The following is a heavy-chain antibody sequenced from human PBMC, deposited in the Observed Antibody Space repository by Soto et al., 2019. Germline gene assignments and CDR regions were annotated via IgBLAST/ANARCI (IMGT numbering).Heavy chain of an antibody. V-gene: IGHV4-34*01. CDR3: ARRYCSDSYCSYFDY. Sequence: LSLTCAVYGGSVSGYFWSWIRQPPGKGLEWIGEINHSGTTSYSPSLDSRVTTSVDTSKNQFSLRLSSVTAADTAIYYCARRYCSDSYCSYFDYWGRGTLVTVSS. CDR1: GGSVSGYF. CDR2: INHSGTT. D-gene: IGHD2-15*01. J-gene: IGHJ4*02.